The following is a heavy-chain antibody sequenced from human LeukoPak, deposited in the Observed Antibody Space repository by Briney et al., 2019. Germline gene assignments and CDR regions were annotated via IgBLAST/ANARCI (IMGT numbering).Heavy chain of an antibody. CDR1: GGSISSGGYY. CDR2: IYYSGST. V-gene: IGHV4-31*03. J-gene: IGHJ4*02. Sequence: SQALSLTCTVSGGSISSGGYYWSWIRQHPGKGLEWIGYIYYSGSTYYNPSLKSRVTISVDTSKNQFSLKLSSVTAADTAVYYCARVDYGDYRFDYWGQGTLVTVSS. CDR3: ARVDYGDYRFDY. D-gene: IGHD4-17*01.